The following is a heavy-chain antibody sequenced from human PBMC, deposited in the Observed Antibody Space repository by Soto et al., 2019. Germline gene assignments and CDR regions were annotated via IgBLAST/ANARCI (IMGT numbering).Heavy chain of an antibody. CDR3: ARVRFVSYYYDSSGYYSRWFDP. Sequence: SETLSLTCTVSGFYISSYYWSWIRQPPGKGLEWIGYIYYSGSTNYNPSLKSRVTISVDTSKNQFSLKLSSVTAADTAVYYCARVRFVSYYYDSSGYYSRWFDPWGQGTLVTVSS. D-gene: IGHD3-22*01. CDR2: IYYSGST. J-gene: IGHJ5*02. CDR1: GFYISSYY. V-gene: IGHV4-59*01.